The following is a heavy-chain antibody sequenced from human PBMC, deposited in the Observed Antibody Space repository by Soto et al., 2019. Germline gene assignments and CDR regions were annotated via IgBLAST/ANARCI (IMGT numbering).Heavy chain of an antibody. CDR3: ARPPRLDYYYYYYGMDV. D-gene: IGHD6-19*01. CDR2: ISSSSSTI. V-gene: IGHV3-48*02. J-gene: IGHJ6*02. CDR1: GFTFSSYS. Sequence: EVQLVESGGGLVQPGGSLRLSCAASGFTFSSYSMNWVRQAPGKGLEWVSYISSSSSTIYYADSVKGRFTISRDNAKNSLYLQMNSLRDEDTAVYYWARPPRLDYYYYYYGMDVWGQGTTVTVSS.